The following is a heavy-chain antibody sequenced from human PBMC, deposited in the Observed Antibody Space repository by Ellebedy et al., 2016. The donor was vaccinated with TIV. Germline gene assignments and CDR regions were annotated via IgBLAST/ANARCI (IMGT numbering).Heavy chain of an antibody. Sequence: ASVKVSXXASGYTFTSYAMHWVRQAPGQRLEWMGWINAGNGNTKYSQKFQGRVTITRDTSASTAYMELSSLRSEDTAVYYCARALWFGEFPTDYYGMDVWGQGTTVTVSS. D-gene: IGHD3-10*01. CDR2: INAGNGNT. CDR1: GYTFTSYA. V-gene: IGHV1-3*01. J-gene: IGHJ6*02. CDR3: ARALWFGEFPTDYYGMDV.